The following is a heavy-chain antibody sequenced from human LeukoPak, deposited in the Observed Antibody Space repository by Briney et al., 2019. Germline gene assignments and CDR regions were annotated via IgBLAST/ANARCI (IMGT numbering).Heavy chain of an antibody. CDR3: ARGATNSASYYSYFDY. V-gene: IGHV3-21*06. Sequence: GGSLRLSCAASGFTLSSYSMNWVRQAPGKGLEWVSSISSSSIYIYDADSLKGRFTISRDNAKNSLYLQMNSLRAEDTAVYYCARGATNSASYYSYFDYWGQGTLVTVSS. J-gene: IGHJ4*02. CDR1: GFTLSSYS. D-gene: IGHD1-26*01. CDR2: ISSSSIYI.